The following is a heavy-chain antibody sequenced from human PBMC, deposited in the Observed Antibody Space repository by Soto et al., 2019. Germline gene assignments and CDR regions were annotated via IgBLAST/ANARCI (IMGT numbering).Heavy chain of an antibody. CDR1: VGSISSGDYY. D-gene: IGHD2-15*01. Sequence: PSETLSLTCTVSVGSISSGDYYWVWIRHPPGKGLEWIGYIYYSGSTYYNPSLKSRVTISVDTSKNQFSLKLSSVTAADTAVYYCTREVAATRVFSRKYYYYGMDVWGQGTTVTVSS. J-gene: IGHJ6*02. CDR3: TREVAATRVFSRKYYYYGMDV. CDR2: IYYSGST. V-gene: IGHV4-30-4*01.